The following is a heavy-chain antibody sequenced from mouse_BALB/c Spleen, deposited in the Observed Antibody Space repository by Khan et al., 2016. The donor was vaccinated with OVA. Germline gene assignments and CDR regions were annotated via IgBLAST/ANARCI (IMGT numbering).Heavy chain of an antibody. Sequence: EVQLVESGGDLVKPGGSLKLSCAASGFTFSTYGMSWVRQAPDKRLEWVATVSTCGSYTYYPDSVKGRFTISRDNAKNTLYLQMSGLRSEDTAMFYCTRLAYYYESEGFAYWGQGTLVTVSA. V-gene: IGHV5-6*01. CDR3: TRLAYYYESEGFAY. J-gene: IGHJ3*01. D-gene: IGHD1-1*01. CDR2: VSTCGSYT. CDR1: GFTFSTYG.